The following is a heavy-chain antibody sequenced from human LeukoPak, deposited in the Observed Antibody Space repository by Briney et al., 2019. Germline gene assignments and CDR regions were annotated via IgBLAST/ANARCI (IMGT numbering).Heavy chain of an antibody. J-gene: IGHJ4*02. V-gene: IGHV1-2*02. CDR1: GYTFTVYF. Sequence: ASVKVSCKASGYTFTVYFMHWVRQAPGQGLEWMGWINPNSGGTNYAQKFQGRVTMARDTSISTAYMELSRLRSDDTAVYYCARELNYDSSGYYFDYWGQGTLVTVSS. D-gene: IGHD3-22*01. CDR2: INPNSGGT. CDR3: ARELNYDSSGYYFDY.